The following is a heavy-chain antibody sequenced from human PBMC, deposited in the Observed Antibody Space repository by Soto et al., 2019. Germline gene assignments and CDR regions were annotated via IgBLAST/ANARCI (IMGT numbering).Heavy chain of an antibody. Sequence: GGSLRLSCAASGLTFSSYSMNWVRQAPGKGLEWVSYISSSSSTIYYADSVKGRFTISRDNAKNSLYLQMNSLRDEDTAVYYCARILTTVTTFQSLDYFDYWGQGTLVTVSS. V-gene: IGHV3-48*02. CDR1: GLTFSSYS. CDR2: ISSSSSTI. CDR3: ARILTTVTTFQSLDYFDY. D-gene: IGHD4-17*01. J-gene: IGHJ4*02.